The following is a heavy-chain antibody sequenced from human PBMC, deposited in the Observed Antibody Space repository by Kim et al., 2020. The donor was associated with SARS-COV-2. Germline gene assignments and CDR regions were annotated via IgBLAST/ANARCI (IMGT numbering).Heavy chain of an antibody. CDR3: ARVRGYSSSWYLPDY. J-gene: IGHJ4*02. Sequence: GGSLRLSCAASGFTFSSYSMNWVRQAPGKGLEWVSYISSSSSTIYYADSVKGRFTISRDNAKNSLYLQMNSLRDEDTAVYYCARVRGYSSSWYLPDYWGQGTLVTVSS. V-gene: IGHV3-48*02. D-gene: IGHD6-13*01. CDR2: ISSSSSTI. CDR1: GFTFSSYS.